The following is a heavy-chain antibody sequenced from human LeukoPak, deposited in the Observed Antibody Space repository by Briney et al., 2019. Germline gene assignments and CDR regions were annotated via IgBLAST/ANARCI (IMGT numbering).Heavy chain of an antibody. V-gene: IGHV3-23*01. Sequence: GGSLRLSCAASGFTFSSYAMTWVRQAPGKGLEWVSTLSGSGGSTYYADSVKGRFTISRDNSKNTLYLHMSSLRAEDTAVYYCAKVRGSSGYPYYFDYWGQGTLVTVSS. CDR2: LSGSGGST. J-gene: IGHJ4*02. CDR3: AKVRGSSGYPYYFDY. CDR1: GFTFSSYA. D-gene: IGHD3-22*01.